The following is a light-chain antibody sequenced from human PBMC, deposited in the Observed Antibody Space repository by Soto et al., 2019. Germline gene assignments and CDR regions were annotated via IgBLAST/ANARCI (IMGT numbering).Light chain of an antibody. V-gene: IGLV2-11*01. Sequence: QSALTQPRSVSASPGQSVTIYCTGTNSDVAGYKYVSWYQQHPDKAPKLIIYDVSERPSGVPDRFSGSKSGNTASLTISGLQAEDEADYYCCSYAGSYSWVFGGGTKVTVL. CDR2: DVS. CDR3: CSYAGSYSWV. J-gene: IGLJ3*02. CDR1: NSDVAGYKY.